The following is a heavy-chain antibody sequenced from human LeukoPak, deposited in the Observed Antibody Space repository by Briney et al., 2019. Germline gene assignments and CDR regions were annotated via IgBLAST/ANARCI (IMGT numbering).Heavy chain of an antibody. J-gene: IGHJ6*03. CDR3: AELGITMIGGV. D-gene: IGHD3-10*02. V-gene: IGHV3-48*03. CDR1: GFTFSSYE. Sequence: GGSLRLSCAASGFTFSSYEMNWGSQAPGKGLEWVSYISSSGSTIYYADSVKGRFTISRDNAKNSLYLQMNSLRAEDTAVYYCAELGITMIGGVWGKGTTVTIS. CDR2: ISSSGSTI.